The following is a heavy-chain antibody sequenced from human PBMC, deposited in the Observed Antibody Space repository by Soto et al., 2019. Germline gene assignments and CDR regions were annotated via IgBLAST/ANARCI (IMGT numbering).Heavy chain of an antibody. J-gene: IGHJ4*02. CDR3: ATGGGWLPDT. CDR2: IDHRGTT. D-gene: IGHD5-12*01. Sequence: QAQLHESGPGLMKPSETLSLSCTVSGASVNSNYWSWIRQSPGKGLEWIGYIDHRGTTNYNPSLKSRVTISSDTPKNQFSLRLSSVTAVDTAVYYCATGGGWLPDTWGQGTLVTVSS. CDR1: GASVNSNY. V-gene: IGHV4-59*02.